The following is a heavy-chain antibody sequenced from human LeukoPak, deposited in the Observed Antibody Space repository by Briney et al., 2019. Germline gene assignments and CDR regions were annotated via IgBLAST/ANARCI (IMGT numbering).Heavy chain of an antibody. J-gene: IGHJ5*02. Sequence: SETLSLTCAVYGGSFSGYYWSWIRQPPGKGLEWIGGINHSGSTNYNPSLKSRVTISVDTSKNQFALKLSSVTAADTAVYYCARVEVLGYCSSTSCYKWSGWFDPWGQGTLVTVSS. D-gene: IGHD2-2*02. CDR1: GGSFSGYY. V-gene: IGHV4-34*01. CDR3: ARVEVLGYCSSTSCYKWSGWFDP. CDR2: INHSGST.